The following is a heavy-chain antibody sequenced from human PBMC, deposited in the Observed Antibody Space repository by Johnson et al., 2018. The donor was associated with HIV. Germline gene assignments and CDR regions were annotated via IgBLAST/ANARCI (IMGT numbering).Heavy chain of an antibody. CDR2: TAHDESIT. Sequence: QVQLVESGGGVVQPGRSLRLSCAASGFNFSNYGMYWVRQAPGKGLEWVAFTAHDESITHYADSVKGRFTMSRDNSKSTLNLQMNSLRAEDTAIYYCAKDDNLGVWYSDAFDVWGQGTVVTVSS. J-gene: IGHJ3*01. V-gene: IGHV3-30*02. CDR1: GFNFSNYG. CDR3: AKDDNLGVWYSDAFDV. D-gene: IGHD6-19*01.